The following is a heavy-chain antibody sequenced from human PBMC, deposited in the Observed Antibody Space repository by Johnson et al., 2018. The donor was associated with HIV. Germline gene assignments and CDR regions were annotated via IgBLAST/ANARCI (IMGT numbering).Heavy chain of an antibody. J-gene: IGHJ3*02. CDR2: IGTAGDT. Sequence: VQLVESGGGLIQPGGSLRLSCAASGFTVSSNYMSWVRQAPGKGLEWVSAIGTAGDTYYPGSVKGRFTIARENAKNSLYLQMNSLRAGDTAVYYCARAFLATDYGGMWAFDIWGQGTMVTVSS. V-gene: IGHV3-13*01. CDR1: GFTVSSNY. CDR3: ARAFLATDYGGMWAFDI. D-gene: IGHD4-23*01.